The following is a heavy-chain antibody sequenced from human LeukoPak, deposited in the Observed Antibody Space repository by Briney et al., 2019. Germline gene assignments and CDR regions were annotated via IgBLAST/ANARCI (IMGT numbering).Heavy chain of an antibody. J-gene: IGHJ4*02. D-gene: IGHD6-19*01. V-gene: IGHV4-34*01. CDR1: GESFSGYY. CDR2: INHSGST. CDR3: ARGLFDRRREAGMNY. Sequence: SETLSLTCAVYGESFSGYYWSWIRQPPGKGLEWIGEINHSGSTNYNPSLKSRVTISVDTSKNQFSLKLSSVTAADTAVYYCARGLFDRRREAGMNYWGQGTLVTVSS.